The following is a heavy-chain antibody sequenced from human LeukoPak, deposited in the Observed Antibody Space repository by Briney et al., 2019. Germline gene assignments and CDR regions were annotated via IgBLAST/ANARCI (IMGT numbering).Heavy chain of an antibody. D-gene: IGHD2-2*01. J-gene: IGHJ6*03. CDR3: ARWGLVAPGTYYYYYMDV. V-gene: IGHV1-18*01. CDR2: INAYNGDT. Sequence: WASVKVSCKASGYTFTNYGVSWVRQAPGQGLEWMGWINAYNGDTHYAQNLQGRLTMTTDTSTSTAFMELRSLRPDDTAVYYCARWGLVAPGTYYYYYMDVWGRGTTVTASS. CDR1: GYTFTNYG.